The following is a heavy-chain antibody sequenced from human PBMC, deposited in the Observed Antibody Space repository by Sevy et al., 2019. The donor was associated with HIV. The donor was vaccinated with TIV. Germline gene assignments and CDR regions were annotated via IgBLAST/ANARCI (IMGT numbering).Heavy chain of an antibody. CDR2: ISNSGANT. CDR1: GFTFTNYG. D-gene: IGHD2-21*02. Sequence: GGSLRLSCAASGFTFTNYGMHWVRQAPGKGLEWVSGISNSGANTYYEDSVRGRFTVSRDNSKNTVYLQLNSLRAEDTAIYYCAKEWTLLSDCYDEFDYWGQGTLVTVSS. V-gene: IGHV3-23*01. CDR3: AKEWTLLSDCYDEFDY. J-gene: IGHJ4*02.